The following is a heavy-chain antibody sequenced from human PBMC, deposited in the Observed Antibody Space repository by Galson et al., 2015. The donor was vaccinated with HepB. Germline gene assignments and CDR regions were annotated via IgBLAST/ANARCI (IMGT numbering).Heavy chain of an antibody. Sequence: SLRLSCAASGFSFSTYSMHWVRQAPGKGLEWVAVISYDGDYKYYADYVKGRFTLSRDNSKNTLYLQMNSLRTEDTSVYYCARGGNAAAGESCAYYGMDVWGQGTTVTVSS. CDR2: ISYDGDYK. J-gene: IGHJ6*02. CDR3: ARGGNAAAGESCAYYGMDV. V-gene: IGHV3-30*04. D-gene: IGHD6-13*01. CDR1: GFSFSTYS.